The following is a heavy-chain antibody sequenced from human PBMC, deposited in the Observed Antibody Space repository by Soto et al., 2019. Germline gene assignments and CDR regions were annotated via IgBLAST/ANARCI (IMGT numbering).Heavy chain of an antibody. Sequence: PVGSLRLSCAASGFTFSSYAMSWVRQAPGKGLEWVSAISGSGGSTYYADSVKGRFTISRDNSKNTLYLQMNSLRAEDTAVYYCAKYQYSGGWHSDYWGQGTLVTVSS. CDR3: AKYQYSGGWHSDY. V-gene: IGHV3-23*01. J-gene: IGHJ4*02. CDR1: GFTFSSYA. D-gene: IGHD6-19*01. CDR2: ISGSGGST.